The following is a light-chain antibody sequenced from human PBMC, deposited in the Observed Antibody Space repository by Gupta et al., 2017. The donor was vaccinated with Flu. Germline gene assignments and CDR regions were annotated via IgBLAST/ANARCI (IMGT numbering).Light chain of an antibody. CDR2: QVS. J-gene: IGKJ1*01. Sequence: DVVMTQSPLSLPVTLGQPASISCRSSQSLVYSDGNIYLHWFQQRPGQSPRRLIYQVSHRESGVPDRFSGSGSGTDFTLKISMVEAEDVGVYYCMQGSRWPWAFGQGTKVEIK. CDR3: MQGSRWPWA. CDR1: QSLVYSDGNIY. V-gene: IGKV2-30*01.